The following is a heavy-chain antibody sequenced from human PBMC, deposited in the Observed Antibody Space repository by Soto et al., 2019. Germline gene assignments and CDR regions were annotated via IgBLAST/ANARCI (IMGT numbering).Heavy chain of an antibody. CDR1: GGTFSSYA. J-gene: IGHJ5*02. Sequence: SVKVSCKASGGTFSSYAISWVRQAPGQGLEWMGGIIPIFGTANYAQKFQGRVTITADESTSTAYMELSSLRSEDTAVYYCAVSSHYDFWSGPPYNWFDPWGQGTLVTVSS. CDR3: AVSSHYDFWSGPPYNWFDP. CDR2: IIPIFGTA. D-gene: IGHD3-3*01. V-gene: IGHV1-69*13.